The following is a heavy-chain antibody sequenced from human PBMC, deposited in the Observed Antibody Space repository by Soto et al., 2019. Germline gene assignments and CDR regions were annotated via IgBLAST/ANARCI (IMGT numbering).Heavy chain of an antibody. Sequence: GGSLRLSCAASGFTFSSYAMSWVRQAPGKGLEWVSAISGSGGSTYYADSVKGRFTISRDTSKNTLYLQMNSLRAEDTAVYYCAKDRVQFTIHDAFDIWGQGTMVTVSS. CDR3: AKDRVQFTIHDAFDI. J-gene: IGHJ3*02. V-gene: IGHV3-23*01. CDR1: GFTFSSYA. D-gene: IGHD2-21*01. CDR2: ISGSGGST.